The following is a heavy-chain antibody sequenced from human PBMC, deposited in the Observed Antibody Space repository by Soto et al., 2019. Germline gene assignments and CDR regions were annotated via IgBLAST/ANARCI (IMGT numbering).Heavy chain of an antibody. Sequence: PSETLSLTCNVSGGSISTSRSYWAWIRQPPGKGLEWLANIFYSGSTYYNPSLASRVTVSVDTSKNEFSLKLRSVTAADTAVYYCARPLTTGDTDLWFDPWGQGNLVTVS. CDR3: ARPLTTGDTDLWFDP. D-gene: IGHD2-21*01. CDR1: GGSISTSRSY. CDR2: IFYSGST. J-gene: IGHJ5*02. V-gene: IGHV4-39*01.